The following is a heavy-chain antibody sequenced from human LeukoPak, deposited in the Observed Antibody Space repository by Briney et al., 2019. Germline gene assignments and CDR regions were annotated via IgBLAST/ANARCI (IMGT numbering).Heavy chain of an antibody. Sequence: GSLRLSCAASGFTFSSYWVHWVRQAPGKGLVWVSRINSDVSSTSYADSVKGRFTISRDNAKNTLYLQMNSLRAEDTAVYYCARVSGFGIPNAFDIWGQGTMVTVSS. V-gene: IGHV3-74*01. J-gene: IGHJ3*02. D-gene: IGHD3-10*01. CDR3: ARVSGFGIPNAFDI. CDR1: GFTFSSYW. CDR2: INSDVSST.